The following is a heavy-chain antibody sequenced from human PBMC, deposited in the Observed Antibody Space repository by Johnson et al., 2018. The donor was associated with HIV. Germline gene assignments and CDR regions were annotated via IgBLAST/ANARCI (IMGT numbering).Heavy chain of an antibody. D-gene: IGHD1-26*01. V-gene: IGHV3-30*09. Sequence: QVQLVESGGGVVQPGRSLRLSCVVSGLSFSNHAIYWVRQAPGKGLRWVPILLHDANGQHYADSVKGRFAISRGYSKNTLYLQMNTLTTDDTSVIYCAREGSGIAGGGAFDIWGQGTMVTVSS. CDR2: LLHDANGQ. J-gene: IGHJ3*02. CDR3: AREGSGIAGGGAFDI. CDR1: GLSFSNHA.